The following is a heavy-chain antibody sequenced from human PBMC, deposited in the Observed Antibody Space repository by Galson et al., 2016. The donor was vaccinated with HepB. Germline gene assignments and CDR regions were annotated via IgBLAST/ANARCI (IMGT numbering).Heavy chain of an antibody. CDR3: AREGITVKYYYHGMDV. J-gene: IGHJ6*02. D-gene: IGHD1-20*01. V-gene: IGHV3-48*02. Sequence: SLRLSCAASGFTFRSYSINWVRQAPGKGLEWVSYISSRSSTIYYADSVKGRFTISRDNAKNSLYLQMNSLRDEDTAVYYCAREGITVKYYYHGMDVWGQGTTVTVSS. CDR1: GFTFRSYS. CDR2: ISSRSSTI.